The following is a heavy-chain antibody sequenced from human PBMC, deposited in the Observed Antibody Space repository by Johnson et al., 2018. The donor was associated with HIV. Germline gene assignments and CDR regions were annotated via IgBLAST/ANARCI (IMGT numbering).Heavy chain of an antibody. CDR1: GFTFSSYA. CDR2: ISYDGSIK. V-gene: IGHV3-30-3*01. J-gene: IGHJ3*02. Sequence: VQLVESGGGVVQPGRSLRLSCAASGFTFSSYAMHWVRQATGQGLQWVALISYDGSIKYFADSVKGRFTISRDNSKNTLHLQMNSLRPEDTAVYYCASPDPNVVVTVGDVKDAFDIWGQGTMVTVSS. D-gene: IGHD2-21*02. CDR3: ASPDPNVVVTVGDVKDAFDI.